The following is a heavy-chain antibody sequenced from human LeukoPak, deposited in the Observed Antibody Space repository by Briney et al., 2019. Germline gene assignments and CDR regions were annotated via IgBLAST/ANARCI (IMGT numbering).Heavy chain of an antibody. J-gene: IGHJ4*02. Sequence: SETLSLTCTVSGGSISSYYWSWIRQPPGKGLEWIGYIYYSGSTNYNPSLKSRVTISVDTSKNQFSLKLSSVTAADTAVYYCARGDPDVYYYDSSGYPLDYWGQGTLVTVSS. D-gene: IGHD3-22*01. CDR1: GGSISSYY. CDR3: ARGDPDVYYYDSSGYPLDY. CDR2: IYYSGST. V-gene: IGHV4-59*12.